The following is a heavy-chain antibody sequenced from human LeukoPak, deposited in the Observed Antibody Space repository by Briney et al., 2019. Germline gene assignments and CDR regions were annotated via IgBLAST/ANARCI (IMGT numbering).Heavy chain of an antibody. J-gene: IGHJ3*02. D-gene: IGHD4-17*01. CDR3: AGSTVTTYQDAFDI. CDR2: IYSSGST. Sequence: SETLSLTCTVSGGSISSYYWSWIRQPAGKGLEWIGRIYSSGSTNCNPSLKSRVTMSVDTSKNQFSLKLSSVTAADTAVYYCAGSTVTTYQDAFDIWGQGTMVTVSS. V-gene: IGHV4-4*07. CDR1: GGSISSYY.